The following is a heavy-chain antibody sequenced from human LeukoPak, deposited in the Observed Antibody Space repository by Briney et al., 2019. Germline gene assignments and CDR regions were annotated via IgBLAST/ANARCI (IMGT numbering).Heavy chain of an antibody. V-gene: IGHV4-59*08. CDR3: ARHDPRGEPARLGFFDY. CDR2: IYYSGST. D-gene: IGHD6-6*01. Sequence: SETLSLTCTVSGDSINNYYWSWIRQPPGKGLEWIGYIYYSGSTNYNPSLKSRVTISVDTSKNQFSLNLSSVTAADTAVYYCARHDPRGEPARLGFFDYWGQGTLVTISS. CDR1: GDSINNYY. J-gene: IGHJ4*02.